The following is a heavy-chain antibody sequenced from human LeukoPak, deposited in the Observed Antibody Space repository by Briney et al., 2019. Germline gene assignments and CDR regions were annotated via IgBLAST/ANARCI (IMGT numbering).Heavy chain of an antibody. J-gene: IGHJ4*02. CDR2: IVPIRGIT. Sequence: ASVKVSCTASGYTFTSYDINWVRQAPGQGLEWMGRIVPIRGITDYAQKLQGRVTITADKSTSTAYMELSRLRFEDTAFYYCARDRSIGGSNMGLDYWGQGTQVTVSS. D-gene: IGHD1-26*01. CDR1: GYTFTSYD. CDR3: ARDRSIGGSNMGLDY. V-gene: IGHV1-69*04.